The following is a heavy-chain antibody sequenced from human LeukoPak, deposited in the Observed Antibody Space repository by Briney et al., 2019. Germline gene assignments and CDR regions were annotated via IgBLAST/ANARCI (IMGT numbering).Heavy chain of an antibody. V-gene: IGHV4-59*01. CDR2: IYYSGST. J-gene: IGHJ4*02. Sequence: SETLSLTCTVSGDSISSNYWSWIRQPPGKGLEWIGYIYYSGSTNYNPSLQSRVTISVDTSKNQFSLRLRSVTAADTAVYYCARDIAEPGDYWGQGTLVTVSS. D-gene: IGHD6-13*01. CDR1: GDSISSNY. CDR3: ARDIAEPGDY.